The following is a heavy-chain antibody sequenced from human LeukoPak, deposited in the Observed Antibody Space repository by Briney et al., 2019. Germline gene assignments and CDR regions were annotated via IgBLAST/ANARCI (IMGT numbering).Heavy chain of an antibody. CDR2: INHSGST. CDR3: ARPSWSQRANDAFDI. CDR1: GGSFSGYY. J-gene: IGHJ3*02. V-gene: IGHV4-34*01. D-gene: IGHD6-13*01. Sequence: PSEPLSLTCAVYGGSFSGYYWSWIRQPPGKGLEWIGEINHSGSTNYNPSLKSRVTISVDTSKNQFSLKLSSVTAADTAVYYCARPSWSQRANDAFDIWGQGTMVTVSS.